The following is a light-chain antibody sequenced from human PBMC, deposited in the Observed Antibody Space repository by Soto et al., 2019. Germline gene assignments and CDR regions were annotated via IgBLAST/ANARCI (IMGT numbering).Light chain of an antibody. V-gene: IGLV2-14*03. J-gene: IGLJ2*01. CDR3: ASYTSSSTSVI. Sequence: QSALTQPASVSGSPGKSITISCTGTSSDVGGYKYDSWYQQHPDKAPKLIIVDVSNRPSGISSRFSGSKSGNTASLTISGLQAEDEADYYCASYTSSSTSVIFGRGTKLTVL. CDR1: SSDVGGYKY. CDR2: DVS.